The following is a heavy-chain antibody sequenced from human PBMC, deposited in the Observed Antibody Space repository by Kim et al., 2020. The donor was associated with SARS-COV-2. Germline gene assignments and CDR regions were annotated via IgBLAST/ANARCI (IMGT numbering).Heavy chain of an antibody. CDR3: TTDALTYCSGGSCSTDY. CDR1: GFTFSNAW. V-gene: IGHV3-15*01. CDR2: IKSKTDGGTT. J-gene: IGHJ4*02. D-gene: IGHD2-15*01. Sequence: GGSLRLSCAASGFTFSNAWMSWVRQAPGKGLEWVGRIKSKTDGGTTDYAAPVKGRFTISRDDSKNTLYLQMNSLKTEDTAVYYCTTDALTYCSGGSCSTDYWGQGTLVTVSS.